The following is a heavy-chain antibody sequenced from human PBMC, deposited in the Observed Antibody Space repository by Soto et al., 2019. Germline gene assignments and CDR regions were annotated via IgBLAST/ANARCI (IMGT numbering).Heavy chain of an antibody. D-gene: IGHD6-19*01. CDR1: GGTFSSYT. Sequence: QVQLVQSGAEVMKPGSSVKVSCKASGGTFSSYTISWVRQAPGQGLEWMGRIIPILGIANYAQKFQGRVTITADKSTSTAYRELSSLRSEDTAVDYCASQEIAVAGREAFDIWGQGTMVTVSS. CDR2: IIPILGIA. V-gene: IGHV1-69*02. J-gene: IGHJ3*02. CDR3: ASQEIAVAGREAFDI.